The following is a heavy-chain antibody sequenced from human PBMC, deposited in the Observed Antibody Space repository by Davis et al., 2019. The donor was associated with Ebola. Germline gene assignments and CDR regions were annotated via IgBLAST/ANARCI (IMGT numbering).Heavy chain of an antibody. CDR3: TSANSSSGVDY. J-gene: IGHJ4*02. CDR1: GFTFSASA. CDR2: IRSKANSYAT. D-gene: IGHD6-6*01. V-gene: IGHV3-73*01. Sequence: PGGSLRLSCAASGFTFSASAMHWVRQASGKGLDWVGRIRSKANSYATAYAASVKGRFTISRDESKNTAYLQMNSLKTEDTAVYYCTSANSSSGVDYWGQGTLVTVSS.